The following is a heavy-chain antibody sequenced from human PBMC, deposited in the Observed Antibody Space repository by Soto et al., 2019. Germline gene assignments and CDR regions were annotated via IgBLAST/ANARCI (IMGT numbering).Heavy chain of an antibody. D-gene: IGHD2-2*01. V-gene: IGHV3-30*18. CDR2: ISYDGSNK. CDR1: GFTFSSYS. Sequence: GGSLRLSCAAAGFTFSSYSMNWVRQAPGKGLGWVAVISYDGSNKYYADSVKGRFTISRDNSKNTLYLQMNSLRAEDTAVYYCAKVVSIIVLVPAARLYYGMDVWGQGTPVTVSS. CDR3: AKVVSIIVLVPAARLYYGMDV. J-gene: IGHJ6*02.